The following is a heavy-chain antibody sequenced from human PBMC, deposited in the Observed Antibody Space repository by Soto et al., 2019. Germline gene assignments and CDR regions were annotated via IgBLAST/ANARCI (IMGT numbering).Heavy chain of an antibody. CDR3: ARRSAAGC. J-gene: IGHJ4*02. Sequence: QVQLQQWGAGLLKPSETLSLTCAVYGGSFSGYYWSWIRQPPGKGLEWMGEINHSGSTNYNPSLRSRVTMSVDRSMTQSVLKLRSVSAADPDVYSCARRSAAGCWGQGTLVSVSS. V-gene: IGHV4-34*01. CDR1: GGSFSGYY. CDR2: INHSGST. D-gene: IGHD6-25*01.